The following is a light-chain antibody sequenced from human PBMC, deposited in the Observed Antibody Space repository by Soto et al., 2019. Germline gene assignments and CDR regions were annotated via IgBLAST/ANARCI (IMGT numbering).Light chain of an antibody. V-gene: IGKV1-39*01. CDR1: ERINIY. CDR2: SAS. Sequence: DIQMTQSPSSLSTSIGDRVTITCRASERINIYLNWYRQKPGKAPELLIYSASNLQSGVPSRFSGSGSGTDFTLTISGLQSEDFATYYCQQSFSTPTFGQVTRLEIK. J-gene: IGKJ5*01. CDR3: QQSFSTPT.